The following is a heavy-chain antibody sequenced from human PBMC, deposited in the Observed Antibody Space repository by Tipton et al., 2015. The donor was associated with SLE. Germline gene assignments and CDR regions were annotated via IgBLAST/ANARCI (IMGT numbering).Heavy chain of an antibody. CDR1: GGSINSYY. Sequence: TLSLTCTVSGGSINSYYWNWIRLPPGKGLEWIGSIYYSGSTYYNPSLKSRATISEDTSTNQLSLRLTSVTGADTAMYYCARGLDWGSDPRMFDQWGQGTLVTVSS. CDR3: ARGLDWGSDPRMFDQ. CDR2: IYYSGST. J-gene: IGHJ4*02. D-gene: IGHD3/OR15-3a*01. V-gene: IGHV4-59*04.